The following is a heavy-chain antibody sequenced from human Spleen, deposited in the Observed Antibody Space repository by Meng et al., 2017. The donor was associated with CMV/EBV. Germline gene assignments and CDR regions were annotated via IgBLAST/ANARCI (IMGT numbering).Heavy chain of an antibody. CDR2: IDWDDDK. CDR3: AREEIGANNHFHQ. V-gene: IGHV2-70*04. J-gene: IGHJ4*02. Sequence: SGPTLVKPTQTLTLTCTFSGVSLSTNGMRVNWIRQPPGKALEWLARIDWDDDKFYSRSVKTRLALSKDTSKNQVIFTLSKMDPADTATYFCAREEIGANNHFHQWGQGTVVTVSS. D-gene: IGHD1-26*01. CDR1: GVSLSTNGMR.